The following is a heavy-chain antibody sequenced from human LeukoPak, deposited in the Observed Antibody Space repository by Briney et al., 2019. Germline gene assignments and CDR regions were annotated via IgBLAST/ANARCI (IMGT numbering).Heavy chain of an antibody. Sequence: GGSLRLSGAASGFTFSSYAMSWVGQAPGKGLEWVSAISGSGGSTYYADSVKGRFTISRDNSKNTLYLQMNSLRAEDTAVYYCAKDDYGDYSTFDYWGQGTLVTVSS. CDR3: AKDDYGDYSTFDY. J-gene: IGHJ4*02. D-gene: IGHD4-17*01. CDR1: GFTFSSYA. V-gene: IGHV3-23*01. CDR2: ISGSGGST.